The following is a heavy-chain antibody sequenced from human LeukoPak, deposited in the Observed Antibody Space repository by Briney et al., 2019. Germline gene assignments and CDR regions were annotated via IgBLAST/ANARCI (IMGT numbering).Heavy chain of an antibody. J-gene: IGHJ4*02. Sequence: GASVKVSCKASGYTFTSYYMHWVRQAPGQGLEWMGIINPSGGSTSYAQKFQGRVTMTRDTSTSTVYMELSSLRSEDTAVYYCATNYDSSGYYYPPADYWGQGTLVTVSS. CDR1: GYTFTSYY. D-gene: IGHD3-22*01. V-gene: IGHV1-46*01. CDR3: ATNYDSSGYYYPPADY. CDR2: INPSGGST.